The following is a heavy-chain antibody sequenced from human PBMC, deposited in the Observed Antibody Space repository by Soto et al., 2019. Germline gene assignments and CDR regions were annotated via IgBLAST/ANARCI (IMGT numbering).Heavy chain of an antibody. CDR2: ISAYNGNT. Sequence: GASVKVSCKASGYTFTSYGISWVRQAPGQGLEWMGWISAYNGNTNYAQKLQGRVTMTTDTSTSTAYMELRSLRSDDTAVYYCARGWDCSSTSCYGSGYGMDVWGQGTTVTVSS. CDR1: GYTFTSYG. D-gene: IGHD2-2*01. V-gene: IGHV1-18*04. J-gene: IGHJ6*02. CDR3: ARGWDCSSTSCYGSGYGMDV.